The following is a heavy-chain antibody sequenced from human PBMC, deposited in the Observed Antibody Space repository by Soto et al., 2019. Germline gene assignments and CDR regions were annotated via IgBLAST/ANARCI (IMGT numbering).Heavy chain of an antibody. D-gene: IGHD1-26*01. V-gene: IGHV3-9*01. J-gene: IGHJ3*01. CDR3: TKDIEWGGSHLNHAFDV. CDR2: ISWNIGII. CDR1: GFTFDDYA. Sequence: EMQLVEYGGVLVQPGRSLRLSCAASGFTFDDYAMHWFRQPPGKGLEWVAGISWNIGIIEYADSVKGRFTISRDSAKNSLLLQMNSLKPEDTALYYCTKDIEWGGSHLNHAFDVWGQGTMVSVSS.